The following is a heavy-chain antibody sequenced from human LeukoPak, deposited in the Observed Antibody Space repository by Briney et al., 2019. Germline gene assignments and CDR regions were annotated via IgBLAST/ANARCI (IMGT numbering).Heavy chain of an antibody. CDR3: ARMSYYDSSGDNWFDP. J-gene: IGHJ5*02. CDR1: GYTFTGYY. V-gene: IGHV1-8*02. D-gene: IGHD3-22*01. CDR2: MNPNSGNT. Sequence: ASVKVSCKASGYTFTGYYMHWVRQAPGQGLEWMGWMNPNSGNTGYAQKFQGRVTMTRDTSISTAYMELSSLRSEDTAVYYCARMSYYDSSGDNWFDPWGQGTLVTVSS.